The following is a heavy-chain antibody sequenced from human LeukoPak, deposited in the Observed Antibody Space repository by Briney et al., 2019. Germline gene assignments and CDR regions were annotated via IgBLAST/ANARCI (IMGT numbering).Heavy chain of an antibody. CDR1: GFTFSSYE. V-gene: IGHV3-48*03. J-gene: IGHJ6*03. Sequence: PGGALRLSCAASGFTFSSYEMNWVRQAPGKGLEGVSYISSSGSTIYYADSVKGRFTISRDNAQNSLYLQMNSLRVEDTAIYYCARDPYNGAYSEGYYYYYMDVWGKGTTVTVSS. D-gene: IGHD1-1*01. CDR2: ISSSGSTI. CDR3: ARDPYNGAYSEGYYYYYMDV.